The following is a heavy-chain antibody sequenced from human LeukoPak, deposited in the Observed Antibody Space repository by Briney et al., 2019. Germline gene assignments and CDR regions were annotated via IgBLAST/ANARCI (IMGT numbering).Heavy chain of an antibody. J-gene: IGHJ6*03. D-gene: IGHD6-19*01. V-gene: IGHV1-8*01. CDR1: GYTFTIYD. CDR2: MNPNRGNT. CDR3: ASGASSGCGYYYHCYMAV. Sequence: AAVKVSCKASGYTFTIYDINLVRQATGQGIEWMGWMNPNRGNTGHAQKCHGKVTMTRNTSIRTAYISLGSLRWEAPAVDFCASGASSGCGYYYHCYMAVGGKGTTVTLS.